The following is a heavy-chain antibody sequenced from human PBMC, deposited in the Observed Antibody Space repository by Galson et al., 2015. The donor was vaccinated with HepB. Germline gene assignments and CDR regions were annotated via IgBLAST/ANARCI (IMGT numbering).Heavy chain of an antibody. J-gene: IGHJ4*02. CDR3: ARSPPDYYDSSGYAED. CDR1: GYTFTGYY. V-gene: IGHV1-2*02. Sequence: SVKVSCKASGYTFTGYYMHWVRQAPGQGLEWMGWINPNSGGTNYAQKFQGRVTMTRDTSISTAYMELSRLRSDDTAVYYCARSPPDYYDSSGYAEDWGQGTLVTVSS. CDR2: INPNSGGT. D-gene: IGHD3-22*01.